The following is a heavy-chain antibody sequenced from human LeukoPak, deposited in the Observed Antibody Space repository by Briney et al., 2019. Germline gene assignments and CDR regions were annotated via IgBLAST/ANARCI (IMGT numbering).Heavy chain of an antibody. CDR1: GGSISSYY. CDR2: IYYSGST. V-gene: IGHV4-59*08. J-gene: IGHJ4*02. CDR3: ARHRYDYDSSGYFDY. D-gene: IGHD3-22*01. Sequence: SETLSLTCTVSGGSISSYYWSWIRQPPGKGLEWIGYIYYSGSTNYNPSLKSRVTISVDTSKNQFSLKLNSVTAADTAVYYCARHRYDYDSSGYFDYWGQGTQVTVSS.